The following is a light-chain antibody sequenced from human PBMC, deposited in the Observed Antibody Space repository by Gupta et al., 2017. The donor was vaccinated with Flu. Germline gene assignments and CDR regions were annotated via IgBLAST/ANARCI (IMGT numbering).Light chain of an antibody. CDR3: QQSYSTPPST. CDR2: AAS. J-gene: IGKJ4*01. Sequence: SYLSASVGDRVTITCRASQSISSYLNWYQQKPGKAPKLLIYAASSLQSGVPSRFSGSGSGTDFTLTISSLQPEDFATYYCQQSYSTPPSTFGGGTKVEIK. CDR1: QSISSY. V-gene: IGKV1-39*01.